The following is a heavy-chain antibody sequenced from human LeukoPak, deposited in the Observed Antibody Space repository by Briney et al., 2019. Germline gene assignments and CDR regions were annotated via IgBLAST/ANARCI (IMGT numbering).Heavy chain of an antibody. V-gene: IGHV1-69*13. J-gene: IGHJ1*01. CDR2: IIPIFGTA. CDR3: ARVIQLPNEYFQH. Sequence: SVKVSCKASGGTFSSYAISWVRQAPGQGLEWIGGIIPIFGTANYAQKFQGRVTITADESTSTAYMELSSLRSEDTAVYYCARVIQLPNEYFQHWGQGTLVTVSS. CDR1: GGTFSSYA. D-gene: IGHD2-2*01.